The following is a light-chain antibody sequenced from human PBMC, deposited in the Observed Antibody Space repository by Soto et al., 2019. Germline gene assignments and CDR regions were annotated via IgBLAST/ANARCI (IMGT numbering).Light chain of an antibody. V-gene: IGKV1-39*01. CDR3: QQSYSTPLT. Sequence: DIQMTQSPSSLSASVGDRVTITCRASQSISTYLNWYQQKPGKAPKFLIYAASSLQSGVPSRFSGSGSGTDFTLTISSLQPDDVATYYCQQSYSTPLTFGPGTKVDVK. J-gene: IGKJ3*01. CDR2: AAS. CDR1: QSISTY.